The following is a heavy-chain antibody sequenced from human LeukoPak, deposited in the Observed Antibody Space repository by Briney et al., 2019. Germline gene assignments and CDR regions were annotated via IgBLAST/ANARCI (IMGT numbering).Heavy chain of an antibody. CDR2: IKEDGTEK. CDR3: ARSTMDAETEYYFDY. Sequence: GGSLRLSCAASGFTFNTYWMNWVRQAPGKRLEWVASIKEDGTEKYCVDSVKGRFTISRDNAKNSLYLQMDSLRAEDTAVYYCARSTMDAETEYYFDYWGQGSLVTVSS. J-gene: IGHJ4*02. CDR1: GFTFNTYW. D-gene: IGHD2-2*01. V-gene: IGHV3-7*01.